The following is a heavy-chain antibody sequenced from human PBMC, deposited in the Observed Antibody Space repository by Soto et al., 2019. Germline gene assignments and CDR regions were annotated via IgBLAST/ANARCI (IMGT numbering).Heavy chain of an antibody. D-gene: IGHD2-21*02. CDR1: GYTFTSYA. CDR2: INAGNGNT. J-gene: IGHJ4*02. Sequence: ASVKVSCKASGYTFTSYAMHWVRQAPGQRLEWMGRINAGNGNTKYSQKFQGRVTITRDTSASTAYMELSSLRSEDTAVYYCARAWVVVTAPDYWGQGTLVTVS. CDR3: ARAWVVVTAPDY. V-gene: IGHV1-3*01.